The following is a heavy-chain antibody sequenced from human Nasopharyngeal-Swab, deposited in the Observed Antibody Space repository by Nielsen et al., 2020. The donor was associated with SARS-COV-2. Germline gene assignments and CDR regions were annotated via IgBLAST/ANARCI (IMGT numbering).Heavy chain of an antibody. D-gene: IGHD6-19*01. J-gene: IGHJ4*02. CDR3: AKGYSSGWVPYEY. CDR2: IRGSGGTI. CDR1: GVSGFTFSNYA. V-gene: IGHV3-23*01. Sequence: GSMRLSCAASGVSGFTFSNYAMNWVRQAPGKGLEWVSGIRGSGGTIYYVDSVKGRFTISRDNSRNSLYLHMSNLRAEDTAIYYCAKGYSSGWVPYEYWGQGTLVTVSS.